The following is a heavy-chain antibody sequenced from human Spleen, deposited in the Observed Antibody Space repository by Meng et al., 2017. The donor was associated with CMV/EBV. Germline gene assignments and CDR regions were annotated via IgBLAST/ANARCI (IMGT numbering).Heavy chain of an antibody. CDR3: ARDMLWMGSPDF. CDR1: GFTFATYN. Sequence: SCAASGFTFATYNMIWVRQAPGMGLDWLSSISSMSRYIYYADSVKDRFTITRDDARNSLYLQMNSLRAEDTAVYYCARDMLWMGSPDFWGQGTLVTVSS. D-gene: IGHD2-21*01. J-gene: IGHJ4*02. CDR2: ISSMSRYI. V-gene: IGHV3-21*01.